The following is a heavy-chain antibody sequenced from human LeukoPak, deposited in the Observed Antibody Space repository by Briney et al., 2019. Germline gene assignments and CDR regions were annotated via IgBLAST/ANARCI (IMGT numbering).Heavy chain of an antibody. D-gene: IGHD3-22*01. CDR2: IYYSGST. Sequence: SETLSLTCTVSGGXISNYYCSWIRQPPGQGLEWIAYIYYSGSTDYNPSLKSRVTISVDTSKNQFSLKLSSVTAADTAVYYCARGVTAHYYDSRCYYYDYWGQGTLVTVSS. J-gene: IGHJ4*02. V-gene: IGHV4-59*01. CDR1: GGXISNYY. CDR3: ARGVTAHYYDSRCYYYDY.